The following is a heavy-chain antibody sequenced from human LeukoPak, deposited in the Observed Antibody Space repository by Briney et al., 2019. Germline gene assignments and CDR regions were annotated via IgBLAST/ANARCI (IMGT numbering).Heavy chain of an antibody. CDR3: ARYGASDYSSSWHFDY. D-gene: IGHD6-13*01. V-gene: IGHV3-66*01. CDR2: TSSGGNT. CDR1: GFTVSSNY. J-gene: IGHJ4*02. Sequence: GGSPRLSCAASGFTVSSNYMNWVRQAPGKGLEWVSVTSSGGNTYYADSVKGRFTISRDNSKNTLYLQMNSLRAEDTAVYFCARYGASDYSSSWHFDYWGQGTLVTVSS.